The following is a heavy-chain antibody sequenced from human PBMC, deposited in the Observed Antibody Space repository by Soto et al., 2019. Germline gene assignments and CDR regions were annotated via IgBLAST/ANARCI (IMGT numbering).Heavy chain of an antibody. CDR2: ISYDGSNK. J-gene: IGHJ6*02. Sequence: GASLRLSCAASGFTFRSYGMHWVRQAPGKGLELVAVISYDGSNKYYADSVKGRFNISRDNSKNTLYLQMNSLRAEDTAVYYCAKDARVATIRCVHMDVWGQGTTVTVSS. V-gene: IGHV3-30*18. D-gene: IGHD5-12*01. CDR3: AKDARVATIRCVHMDV. CDR1: GFTFRSYG.